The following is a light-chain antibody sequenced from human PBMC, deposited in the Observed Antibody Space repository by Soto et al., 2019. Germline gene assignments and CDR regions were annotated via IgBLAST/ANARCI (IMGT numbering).Light chain of an antibody. CDR2: DAS. CDR3: QQRSNWPPT. Sequence: EIVLTQSPATLSLSPGERGTISCRASQSVSSYLAWYQQRPGQAPRLLIYDASNRATGIPARFSGSGSGTDITLTISSLEAEDSAVYYCQQRSNWPPTFGQGTKLEIK. CDR1: QSVSSY. V-gene: IGKV3-11*01. J-gene: IGKJ2*01.